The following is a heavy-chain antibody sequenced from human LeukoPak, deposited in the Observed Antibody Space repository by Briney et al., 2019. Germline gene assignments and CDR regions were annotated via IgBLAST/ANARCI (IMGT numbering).Heavy chain of an antibody. D-gene: IGHD1-14*01. CDR2: IAYDGSRA. J-gene: IGHJ4*02. Sequence: GGSLRLSCAGSGFTFGGYGMHWFRQTPGKGLEWVAVIAYDGSRAFYADSVKGRFTISRDNSKNAMSVQMDDLRAEDTAVYYCTRYNNDHFDYWGQGTLVIVSS. CDR3: TRYNNDHFDY. V-gene: IGHV3-33*01. CDR1: GFTFGGYG.